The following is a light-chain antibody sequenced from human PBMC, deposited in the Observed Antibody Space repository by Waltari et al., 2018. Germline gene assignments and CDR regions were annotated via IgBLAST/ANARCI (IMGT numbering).Light chain of an antibody. CDR2: VNSEGSH. Sequence: QLVVTQSPSASAPLGASVKLTCTLSSGHSSNIVAWLQQRPEKGPRYLMKVNSEGSHIKGDDIPDRCAGSSSGAERYLTISSLQPDDEADYYCQTGGHGTWVFGGGTTLTVL. CDR3: QTGGHGTWV. V-gene: IGLV4-69*01. CDR1: SGHSSNI. J-gene: IGLJ3*02.